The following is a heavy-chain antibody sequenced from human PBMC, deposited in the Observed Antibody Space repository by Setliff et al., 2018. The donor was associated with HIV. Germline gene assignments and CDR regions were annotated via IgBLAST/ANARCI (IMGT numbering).Heavy chain of an antibody. V-gene: IGHV3-48*03. CDR3: AKDRSGSYSFARD. Sequence: PGGSLRLSCAASGFTFSSYEMNWVRQAPGKGLEWLSYISSSGNTIYYADSVKGRFTVSRDNAKNSLYLQMNSLRAEDTAVYYCAKDRSGSYSFARDWGQGTLVTVSS. CDR1: GFTFSSYE. J-gene: IGHJ4*02. D-gene: IGHD1-26*01. CDR2: ISSSGNTI.